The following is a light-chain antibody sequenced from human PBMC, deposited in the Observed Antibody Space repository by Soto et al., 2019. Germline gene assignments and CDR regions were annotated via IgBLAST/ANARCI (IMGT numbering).Light chain of an antibody. CDR3: AAWGASLNGWV. J-gene: IGLJ3*02. V-gene: IGLV1-44*01. Sequence: QAVVTQPPSASGTPGQRVTISCSGSSSNIGSNTVNWYQQLPGTAPKLLIYSNDQRPSGVPDRFSGSKSGTSASLAISGIQSEDEADYYCAAWGASLNGWVFGGGTKLTVL. CDR2: SND. CDR1: SSNIGSNT.